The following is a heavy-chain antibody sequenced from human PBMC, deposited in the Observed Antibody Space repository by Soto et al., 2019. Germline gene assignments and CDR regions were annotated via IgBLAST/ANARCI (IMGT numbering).Heavy chain of an antibody. J-gene: IGHJ3*02. CDR2: IFYSGST. V-gene: IGHV4-39*01. CDR3: ARPPTASLDAFDI. CDR1: GGSISSSRYY. Sequence: PSETLSLTCTVSGGSISSSRYYWGWIRQPPGKGLEWIGSIFYSGSTYHNPSLKSRVTISVDTSKNQFSLKLSSVTAAGTAVYYCARPPTASLDAFDIWGQGTMVTVSS.